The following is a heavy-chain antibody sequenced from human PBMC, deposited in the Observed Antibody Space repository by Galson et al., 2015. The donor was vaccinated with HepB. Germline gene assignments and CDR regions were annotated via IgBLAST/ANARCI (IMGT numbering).Heavy chain of an antibody. CDR3: AKDGGGRNERGMDV. D-gene: IGHD2-15*01. Sequence: SLRLSCAASGFAFSSYAMHWVRQAPGKGLEWVAVISYGGSNKYYADSVKGRFTISRDNSKNTLYLQINSLRAEDTAVYYCAKDGGGRNERGMDVWGQGTTVTVSS. V-gene: IGHV3-30*04. CDR2: ISYGGSNK. CDR1: GFAFSSYA. J-gene: IGHJ6*02.